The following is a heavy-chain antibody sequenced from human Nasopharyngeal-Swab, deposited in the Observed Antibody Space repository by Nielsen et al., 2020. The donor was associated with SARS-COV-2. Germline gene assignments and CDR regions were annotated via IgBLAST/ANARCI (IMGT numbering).Heavy chain of an antibody. V-gene: IGHV1-2*06. J-gene: IGHJ4*02. Sequence: ASVKVSCKASGYTFSANYMHWVRQAPGQGLEWMGRINPDSGATNYAYKFEGRATMTRDTSISTAYMELSRLTSDDTAVYYCAREDGLYSSGWYWGFDFWGQGTLVSVSS. CDR1: GYTFSANY. CDR3: AREDGLYSSGWYWGFDF. D-gene: IGHD6-19*01. CDR2: INPDSGAT.